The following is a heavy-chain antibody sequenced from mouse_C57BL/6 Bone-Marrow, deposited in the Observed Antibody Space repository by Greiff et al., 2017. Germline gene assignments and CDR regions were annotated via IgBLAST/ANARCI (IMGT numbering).Heavy chain of an antibody. CDR1: GYAFTNYL. CDR2: INPGSGGT. D-gene: IGHD3-2*02. V-gene: IGHV1-54*01. Sequence: VQLQQSGAELVRPGTSVKVSCKASGYAFTNYLIEWVKQRPGQGLEWIGVINPGSGGTNYNEKFKGKATLTADKSSSTAYMQLSSLTSEDSAVYFCARSGQLRLPAWFAYWGQGTLVTVSA. CDR3: ARSGQLRLPAWFAY. J-gene: IGHJ3*01.